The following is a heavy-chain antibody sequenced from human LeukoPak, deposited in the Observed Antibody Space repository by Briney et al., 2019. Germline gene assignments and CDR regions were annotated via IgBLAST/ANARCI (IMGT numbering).Heavy chain of an antibody. D-gene: IGHD6-19*01. CDR1: GGSISSSSYY. CDR2: IYYSGST. CDR3: ARDPSGWYWFDP. J-gene: IGHJ5*02. Sequence: SETLSLTCTVSGGSISSSSYYWGWIRQPPGKGLEWIGSIYYSGSTYYNPSLKSRVTISVDTSKNQFSLKLSSLTAADTAVYYCARDPSGWYWFDPWGQGTLVTVSS. V-gene: IGHV4-39*07.